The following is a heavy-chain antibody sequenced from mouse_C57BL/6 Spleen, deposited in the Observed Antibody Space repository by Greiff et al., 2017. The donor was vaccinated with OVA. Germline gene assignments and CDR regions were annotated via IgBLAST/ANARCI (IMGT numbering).Heavy chain of an antibody. D-gene: IGHD2-4*01. V-gene: IGHV1-81*01. Sequence: QVQLKQSGAELARPGASVKLSCKASGYTFTSYGISWVKQRTGQGLEWIGEIYPRSGNTYYNEKFKGKATLTADKSSSTAYMELRSLTSEDSAVYFCEREGDDYDVAWFAYWGQGTLVTVSA. J-gene: IGHJ3*01. CDR1: GYTFTSYG. CDR2: IYPRSGNT. CDR3: EREGDDYDVAWFAY.